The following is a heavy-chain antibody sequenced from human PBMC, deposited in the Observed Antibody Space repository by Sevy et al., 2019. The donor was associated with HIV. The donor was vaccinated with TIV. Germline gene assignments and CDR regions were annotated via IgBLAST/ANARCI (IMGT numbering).Heavy chain of an antibody. Sequence: SETLSLTCTVSGDSNGGTTDYWAWFRQPPGMELEWIGSVYYSGRAHYNWSLKSRVTISIESSKNQFSLKLTSVTSADTAVYYCARPDDSSALRGGYQYAINLWGQGTTVTVSS. CDR3: ARPDDSSALRGGYQYAINL. CDR2: VYYSGRA. J-gene: IGHJ6*02. V-gene: IGHV4-39*01. CDR1: GDSNGGTTDY. D-gene: IGHD3-22*01.